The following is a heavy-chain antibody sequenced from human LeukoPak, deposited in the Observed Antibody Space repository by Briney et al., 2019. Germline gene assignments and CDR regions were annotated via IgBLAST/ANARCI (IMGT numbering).Heavy chain of an antibody. Sequence: GGSLRLSCDASGFSFSSYEMNWVRQAPGKGLEWVSYISSGGTTIYYADSVKGRFTISRDNAKKSLYLQMNSLRAEDTAVYYCARGGTGVSRDYWGQGTLVTVAS. V-gene: IGHV3-48*03. CDR2: ISSGGTTI. CDR1: GFSFSSYE. CDR3: ARGGTGVSRDY. J-gene: IGHJ4*02. D-gene: IGHD3/OR15-3a*01.